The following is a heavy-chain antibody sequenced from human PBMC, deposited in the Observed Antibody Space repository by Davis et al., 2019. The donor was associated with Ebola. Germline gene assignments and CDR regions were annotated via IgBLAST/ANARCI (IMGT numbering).Heavy chain of an antibody. J-gene: IGHJ6*02. CDR3: ARAASSTSKKRGYYGMDV. CDR1: GGSFSGYY. CDR2: INHSGST. D-gene: IGHD2-2*01. Sequence: SETLSLSCAVYGGSFSGYYWSWIRQPPGKGLEWIGEINHSGSTNYNPSLKSRVTISVDTSKNQFSLKLSSVTAADTAVYYCARAASSTSKKRGYYGMDVWGQGTTVTVSS. V-gene: IGHV4-34*01.